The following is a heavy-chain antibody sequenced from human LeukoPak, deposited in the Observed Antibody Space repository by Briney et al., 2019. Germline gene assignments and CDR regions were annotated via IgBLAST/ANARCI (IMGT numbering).Heavy chain of an antibody. V-gene: IGHV3-20*01. CDR2: INWNGGST. J-gene: IGHJ4*02. CDR1: GFTFDDYG. Sequence: GGSLRLSCAASGFTFDDYGMSWVRQAPGKGLEWVSGINWNGGSTGYADSVKGRFTISRDNAKNSLYLQMNSLRAEDTALYHCARQGTVYGDYEGFDYWGQGTLVTVSS. D-gene: IGHD4-17*01. CDR3: ARQGTVYGDYEGFDY.